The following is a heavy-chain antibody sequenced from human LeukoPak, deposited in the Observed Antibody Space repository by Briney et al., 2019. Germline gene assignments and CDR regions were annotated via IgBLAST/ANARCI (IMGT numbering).Heavy chain of an antibody. Sequence: GASVKVSCKASGYIFTSYYMHWVRQAPGQGLEWMGTINPSGGSTSYAQKFQGRVTMTRDASTSTVYMELSSLRSEDTAVYYCAIPFSNGYSDYWGQGTLVTVSS. CDR3: AIPFSNGYSDY. CDR2: INPSGGST. J-gene: IGHJ4*02. D-gene: IGHD3-22*01. CDR1: GYIFTSYY. V-gene: IGHV1-46*01.